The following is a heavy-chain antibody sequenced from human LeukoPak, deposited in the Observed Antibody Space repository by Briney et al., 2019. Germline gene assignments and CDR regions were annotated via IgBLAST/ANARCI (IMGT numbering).Heavy chain of an antibody. CDR2: IRYDGSNK. Sequence: PGGSVRLSCAASGFTFSSYGMHWVRQAPGKGLEWVAFIRYDGSNKYYADSVKGRFTISRDNSKNTVYLQMNSLRAEDTAVYYCAKTGSSGWYGDYWGQGTLVTVSS. J-gene: IGHJ4*02. CDR3: AKTGSSGWYGDY. CDR1: GFTFSSYG. V-gene: IGHV3-30*02. D-gene: IGHD6-19*01.